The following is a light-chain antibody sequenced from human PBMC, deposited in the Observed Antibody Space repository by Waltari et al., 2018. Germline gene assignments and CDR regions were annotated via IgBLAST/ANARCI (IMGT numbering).Light chain of an antibody. J-gene: IGLJ3*02. Sequence: QSALTQPASVSGSPGMSITISCNVTRRSGGRSHLCSWYQQHPGKAPQRIIFEVTKRPSGVSDRFSGSKSDNTASLTISGLQAEDEADYFCCSYAGTSTMVFGGGTKLTVL. V-gene: IGLV2-23*02. CDR3: CSYAGTSTMV. CDR2: EVT. CDR1: RRSGGRSHL.